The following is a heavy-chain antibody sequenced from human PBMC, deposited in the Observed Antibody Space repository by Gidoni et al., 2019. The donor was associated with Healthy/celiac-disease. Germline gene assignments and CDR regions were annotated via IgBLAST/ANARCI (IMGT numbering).Heavy chain of an antibody. CDR2: ISSSSSYI. Sequence: EVQLVESGGGLVKPGGSLRLSCAASGFTFSSYSMNWVRQAPGKGLEWVSSISSSSSYIYYADSVKGRFTISRDNAKNSLYLQMNSLRAEDTAVYYCARRGMVGATTDAAFDIWGQGTMVTVSS. CDR1: GFTFSSYS. D-gene: IGHD1-26*01. CDR3: ARRGMVGATTDAAFDI. J-gene: IGHJ3*02. V-gene: IGHV3-21*01.